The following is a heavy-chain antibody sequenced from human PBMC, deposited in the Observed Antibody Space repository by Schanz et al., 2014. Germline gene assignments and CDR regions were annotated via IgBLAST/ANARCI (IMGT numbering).Heavy chain of an antibody. V-gene: IGHV3-9*02. Sequence: EVQVVESGGGLVQPGGSLRLSCTASGFNSDDYAMHWVRQAPGKGLEWVSNIPWNGAAIGYAGSVRGRFTISRGSAKNSLYLQMNSLRVEDTAVYYCAKTLFPGGTQTFGNWGRGTLVTVSS. CDR2: IPWNGAAI. CDR3: AKTLFPGGTQTFGN. D-gene: IGHD2-8*02. J-gene: IGHJ4*02. CDR1: GFNSDDYA.